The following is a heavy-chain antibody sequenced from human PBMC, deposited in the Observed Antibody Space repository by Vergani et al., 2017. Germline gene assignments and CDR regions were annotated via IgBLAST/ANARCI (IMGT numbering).Heavy chain of an antibody. Sequence: QVQLQQWCAGLLKPSETLSLPCAVYGGHFSGYYWSWIRPPPGTGLEWIGEINHSGSTNYNPSLKSRVTISVDTSKNQFSLKLSSVTAADTAVYYCARAMVRGVIINYNWFDPWGQGTLVTVSS. V-gene: IGHV4-34*01. J-gene: IGHJ5*02. CDR3: ARAMVRGVIINYNWFDP. D-gene: IGHD3-10*01. CDR2: INHSGST. CDR1: GGHFSGYY.